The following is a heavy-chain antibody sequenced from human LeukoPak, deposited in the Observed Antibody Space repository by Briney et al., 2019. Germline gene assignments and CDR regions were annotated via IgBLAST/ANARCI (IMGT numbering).Heavy chain of an antibody. CDR2: INPSGGST. CDR1: GYTFTSYY. J-gene: IGHJ6*03. CDR3: ARGHDPVLLWFGVAVPHYYMDV. Sequence: GASVKVSFKASGYTFTSYYMHWVRQAPGQGLEWMGIINPSGGSTSYAQKFQGRVTMTRDTSTSTVYMELSSLRSEDTAVYYCARGHDPVLLWFGVAVPHYYMDVWGKGTTVTISS. D-gene: IGHD3-10*01. V-gene: IGHV1-46*01.